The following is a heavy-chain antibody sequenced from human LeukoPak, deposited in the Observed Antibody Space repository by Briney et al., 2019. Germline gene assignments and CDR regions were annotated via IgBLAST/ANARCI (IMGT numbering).Heavy chain of an antibody. D-gene: IGHD6-25*01. CDR2: INHSGST. CDR1: AGSFSSSY. Sequence: SETLSLTYAVYAGSFSSSYWSWLRQPPGKGLHWTGEINHSGSTNYNPPLKSRVTISVDTSKNQFSLKLSSVTAADTAVYYCVRYSSRYNWFDPWGQGTLVTVSS. V-gene: IGHV4-34*01. CDR3: VRYSSRYNWFDP. J-gene: IGHJ5*02.